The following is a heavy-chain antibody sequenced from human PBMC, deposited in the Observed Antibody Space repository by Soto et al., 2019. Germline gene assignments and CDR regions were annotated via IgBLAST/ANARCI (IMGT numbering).Heavy chain of an antibody. Sequence: QVQLVESGGGLVKPGGSLRPSCAASGFTFSDYYMSWIRQAPGKGLEWISYISSSSDYTNYADSVKGRFTISRDNAKNSRYLQMNSLRAEDTAVYYCAREGSYDGSGYSSYWVQGTLVRVSS. CDR1: GFTFSDYY. D-gene: IGHD3-22*01. CDR3: AREGSYDGSGYSSY. J-gene: IGHJ4*02. V-gene: IGHV3-11*05. CDR2: ISSSSDYT.